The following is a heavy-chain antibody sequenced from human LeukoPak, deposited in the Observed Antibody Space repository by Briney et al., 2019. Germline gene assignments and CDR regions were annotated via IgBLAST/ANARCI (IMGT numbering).Heavy chain of an antibody. D-gene: IGHD3-3*01. V-gene: IGHV4-4*02. J-gene: IGHJ3*02. CDR2: IFHSGST. CDR1: GGSISSNNW. Sequence: SGTLSLTCAVSGGSISSNNWWSWVRQPPGKGLEWIGEIFHSGSTNYNPSLKSRVTISVDKSKNQFSLKLNSVTAADTAVYYCARGNDFWSGYYDAFDIWGQGTMVTVSS. CDR3: ARGNDFWSGYYDAFDI.